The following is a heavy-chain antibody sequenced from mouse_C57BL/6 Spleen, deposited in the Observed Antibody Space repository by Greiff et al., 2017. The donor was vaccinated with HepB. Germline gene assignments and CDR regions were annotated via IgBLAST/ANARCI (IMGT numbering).Heavy chain of an antibody. CDR3: ARSPYSNYDYAMDY. V-gene: IGHV1-69*01. CDR2: IDPSDSYT. Sequence: QVQLQQSGAELVMPGASVKLSCKASGYTFTSYWMHWVKQRPGQGLEWIGEIDPSDSYTNYNQKFKGKSTLTVDKSSSTAYMQLSSLTSEDSAVYYCARSPYSNYDYAMDYWGQGTSVTVSS. J-gene: IGHJ4*01. D-gene: IGHD2-5*01. CDR1: GYTFTSYW.